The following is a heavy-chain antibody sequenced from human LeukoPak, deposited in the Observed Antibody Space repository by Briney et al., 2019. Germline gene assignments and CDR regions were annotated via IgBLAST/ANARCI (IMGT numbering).Heavy chain of an antibody. Sequence: PGRSRRLSCAASGLTLSSYSMHWVRQAPGKGLEFVSAISRNGRNTYCGNSVKGRFTISRDISKNTLHLQMGSLRPEDMAVYYCARVDSGSACASWGQGILVTVSS. CDR3: ARVDSGSACAS. CDR1: GLTLSSYS. V-gene: IGHV3-64*01. CDR2: ISRNGRNT. J-gene: IGHJ1*01. D-gene: IGHD6-19*01.